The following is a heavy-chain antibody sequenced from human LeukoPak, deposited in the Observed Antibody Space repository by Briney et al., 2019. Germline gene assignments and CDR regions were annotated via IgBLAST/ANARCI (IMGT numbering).Heavy chain of an antibody. CDR1: GFTFSSYW. V-gene: IGHV3-74*01. CDR3: ASAFVEIAKFYYFDY. J-gene: IGHJ4*02. CDR2: INSDGSST. Sequence: GESLRLSCAASGFTFSSYWMHWVRQAPGKGLVWVSRINSDGSSTSYADSVKGRFTISRDNAKNTLYLEMNSVRDEDTAVYYCASAFVEIAKFYYFDYWGQGTLVTVSS. D-gene: IGHD5-24*01.